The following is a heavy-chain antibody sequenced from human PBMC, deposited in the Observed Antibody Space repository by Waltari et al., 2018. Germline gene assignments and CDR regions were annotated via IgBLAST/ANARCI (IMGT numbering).Heavy chain of an antibody. D-gene: IGHD3-10*01. CDR3: ARRSAILWFGEQHVDGMDV. CDR1: GGSFSGYY. J-gene: IGHJ6*02. Sequence: QVQLQQWGAGLLKPSETLSLTCAVYGGSFSGYYWSWIRQPPGKGLEWIGEINHSVSTNYNPSLKSRVTISVDTSKNQFSLKLSSVTAADTAVYYCARRSAILWFGEQHVDGMDVWGQGTTVTVSS. V-gene: IGHV4-34*01. CDR2: INHSVST.